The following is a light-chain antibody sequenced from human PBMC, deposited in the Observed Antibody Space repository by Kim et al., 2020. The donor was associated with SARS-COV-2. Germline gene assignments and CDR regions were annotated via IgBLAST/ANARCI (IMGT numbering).Light chain of an antibody. V-gene: IGLV8-61*01. CDR1: ACSVSTGHY. CDR2: NTD. CDR3: MLYLGNGISV. Sequence: GTVTLTCVFHACSVSTGHYPSSSQRTPCQPPRTLIYNTDTRSSGVPDRFSGAILGGKAALTITGAQPDDDCDYYCMLYLGNGISVFGGGTQLTVL. J-gene: IGLJ3*02.